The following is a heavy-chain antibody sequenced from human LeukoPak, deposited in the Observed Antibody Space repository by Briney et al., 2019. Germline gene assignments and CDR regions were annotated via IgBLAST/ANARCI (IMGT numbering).Heavy chain of an antibody. V-gene: IGHV4-61*05. CDR1: GGSINSSSHY. J-gene: IGHJ3*02. CDR2: IYYSGST. CDR3: AGTTSSSWCRSNAFDI. Sequence: PSETLSLTCSVSGGSINSSSHYWGWIRQPPGKGLEWIGYIYYSGSTNYNPSLKSRVTISVDTSKNQFSLKLSSVTAADTAVYYCAGTTSSSWCRSNAFDIWGQGTMVTVSS. D-gene: IGHD6-13*01.